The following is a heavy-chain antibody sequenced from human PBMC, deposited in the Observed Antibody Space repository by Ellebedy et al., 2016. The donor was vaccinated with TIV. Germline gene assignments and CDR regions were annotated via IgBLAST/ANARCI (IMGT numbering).Heavy chain of an antibody. CDR3: AVRSSYFYGLDV. J-gene: IGHJ6*01. D-gene: IGHD6-6*01. V-gene: IGHV4-34*01. Sequence: SETLSLXCAVFRGSFSGHYWNWVRPAPGKGLEWIGEFSHSGTTNYNPSLKSRVTMSVDSSKRQVSLKPSSVTAADTGLYYCAVRSSYFYGLDVWGQGTTVAVSS. CDR1: RGSFSGHY. CDR2: FSHSGTT.